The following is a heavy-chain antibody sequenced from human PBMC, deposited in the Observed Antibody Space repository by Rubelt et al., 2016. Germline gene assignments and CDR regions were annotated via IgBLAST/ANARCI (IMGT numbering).Heavy chain of an antibody. CDR1: GFTVSSNY. J-gene: IGHJ4*02. D-gene: IGHD7-27*01. CDR3: ARNWGFDY. CDR2: IYSGGST. V-gene: IGHV3-66*01. Sequence: EVQLVESGGGLVQPGGSLGLSCAASGFTVSSNYMSWVRQAPGKGLEWVSVIYSGGSTYYADSVKGRFTTSRDNSKNTLYLQMNSLSAEDTAVYYCARNWGFDYWGQGTLVTVSS.